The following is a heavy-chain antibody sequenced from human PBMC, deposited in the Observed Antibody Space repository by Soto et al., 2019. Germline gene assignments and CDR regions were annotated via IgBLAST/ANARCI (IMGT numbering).Heavy chain of an antibody. CDR3: AHMSWNDVGPFDY. V-gene: IGHV2-5*02. D-gene: IGHD1-1*01. Sequence: QITLKESGPTLVKPTQTLTLTCTFSGFSLITSGVGVAWIRRPPGKALEWLALIYWDDDKRYSPSLKSRLSXTXNXXKNQVVHTMTNMDPVDTATYYGAHMSWNDVGPFDYWGQGPLVTVSS. J-gene: IGHJ4*02. CDR1: GFSLITSGVG. CDR2: IYWDDDK.